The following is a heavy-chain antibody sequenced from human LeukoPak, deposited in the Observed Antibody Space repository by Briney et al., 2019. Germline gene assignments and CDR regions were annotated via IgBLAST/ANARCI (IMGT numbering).Heavy chain of an antibody. CDR2: INAVNGNT. CDR1: GYTFTNYI. CDR3: ARLVTIKYGMDV. Sequence: ASVKVSCKASGYTFTNYIIHWVRQAPGQGLEWMGWINAVNGNTEYSQKFQGRVTNTRDTSASTAYMDLSSLRSEDTAVYYCARLVTIKYGMDVWGQGTTVTVSS. V-gene: IGHV1-3*01. D-gene: IGHD5-12*01. J-gene: IGHJ6*02.